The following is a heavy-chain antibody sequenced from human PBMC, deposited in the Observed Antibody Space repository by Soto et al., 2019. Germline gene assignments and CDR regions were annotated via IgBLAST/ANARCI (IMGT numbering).Heavy chain of an antibody. CDR1: VGSFSGYY. Sequence: SEPLFLTCAVYVGSFSGYYWTWIRQPPVTGLEWVGEIGHSGSATYSPSLKSRVTISVDTSNNQFSLRLSSVTAADTAVYYCARGGNCIVSSCPLGSHYGMDVWGQGTTVNVS. CDR3: ARGGNCIVSSCPLGSHYGMDV. V-gene: IGHV4-34*01. CDR2: IGHSGSA. D-gene: IGHD2-15*01. J-gene: IGHJ6*02.